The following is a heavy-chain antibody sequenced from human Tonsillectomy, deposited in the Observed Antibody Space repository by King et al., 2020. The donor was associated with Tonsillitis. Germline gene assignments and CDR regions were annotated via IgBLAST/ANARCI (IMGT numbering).Heavy chain of an antibody. Sequence: VPLQESGPGLVKPSQTLSLTCTVSGGTISTGGWNWSWIRQLPGKGLEWIGNVYYSGSTYYNPSLKSRVAMSVDTSKNQFSLKLGSVTAADTAIYYCARDVRRYYTSGERSSYYYMDVWGKGTTVTVSS. CDR3: ARDVRRYYTSGERSSYYYMDV. J-gene: IGHJ6*03. D-gene: IGHD3-10*01. CDR2: VYYSGST. V-gene: IGHV4-31*03. CDR1: GGTISTGGWN.